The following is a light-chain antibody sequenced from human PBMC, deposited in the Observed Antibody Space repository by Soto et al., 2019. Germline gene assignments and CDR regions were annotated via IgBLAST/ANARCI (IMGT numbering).Light chain of an antibody. V-gene: IGKV3-11*01. J-gene: IGKJ2*01. CDR3: QQRSNWPGT. CDR1: QSVSRY. Sequence: EIVLTQSPATLSLSPGERATLSCRASQSVSRYLAWYQQKPGQAPRLLIYDASNRATGIPARFRGSGSGTDFTLTISSLEPEDFAVYYCQQRSNWPGTFGQGTKLEIK. CDR2: DAS.